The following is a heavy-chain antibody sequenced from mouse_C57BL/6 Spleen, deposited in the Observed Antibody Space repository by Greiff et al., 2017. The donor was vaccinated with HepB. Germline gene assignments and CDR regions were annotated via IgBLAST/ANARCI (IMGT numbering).Heavy chain of an antibody. J-gene: IGHJ2*01. Sequence: EVQLQQSGGGLVQPGGSMKLSCVASGFTFSNYWMNWVRQSPEKGLEWVAQIRLKSDNYETHYAESVKGRFTISRDDSKSSVYLQMNNLRAEDTGIYYCTGDGYAFDYWGQGTTLTVSS. D-gene: IGHD2-2*01. CDR2: IRLKSDNYET. V-gene: IGHV6-3*01. CDR3: TGDGYAFDY. CDR1: GFTFSNYW.